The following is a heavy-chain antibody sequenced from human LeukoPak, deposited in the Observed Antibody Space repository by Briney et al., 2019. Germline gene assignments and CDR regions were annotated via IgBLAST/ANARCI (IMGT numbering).Heavy chain of an antibody. J-gene: IGHJ3*02. D-gene: IGHD1-26*01. CDR2: ISSSGSTI. CDR3: ARELVGAYAFDI. CDR1: GFTFSDYY. Sequence: GGSLRLSCAASGFTFSDYYMSWIRQAPGKGQEWVSYISSSGSTICYADSVKGRFTISRDNAKNSLFLQMNSLRAEDTAVYYCARELVGAYAFDIWGQGTMVTVSS. V-gene: IGHV3-11*01.